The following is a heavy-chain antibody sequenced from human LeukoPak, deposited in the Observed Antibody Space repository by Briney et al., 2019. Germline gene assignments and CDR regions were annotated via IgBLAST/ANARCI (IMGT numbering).Heavy chain of an antibody. CDR3: ARHMLGGKRSFDS. Sequence: SETLSLTCGVYGGSFSGYYWSWIRQPPGKGLEWIGEVNDSGSTNYNPSLKSRATISADTSKNQFSLNLSSVTAADTAVYYCARHMLGGKRSFDSWGQGTLVTVSS. CDR2: VNDSGST. J-gene: IGHJ4*02. CDR1: GGSFSGYY. V-gene: IGHV4-34*01. D-gene: IGHD4-23*01.